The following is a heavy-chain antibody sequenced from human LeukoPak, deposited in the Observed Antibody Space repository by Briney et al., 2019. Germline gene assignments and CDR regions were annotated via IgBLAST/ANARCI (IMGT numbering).Heavy chain of an antibody. CDR2: ISGSGGST. CDR1: GFTFSSYA. V-gene: IGHV3-23*01. Sequence: GGSLRLSCAASGFTFSSYAMSWVRRAPGKGLEWVSAISGSGGSTYYADSVKGRFTISRDNSKNTLYLQMNSLRAEDTAVYYCAKVSMGWPDAFDIWGQGTMVTVSS. D-gene: IGHD2/OR15-2a*01. CDR3: AKVSMGWPDAFDI. J-gene: IGHJ3*02.